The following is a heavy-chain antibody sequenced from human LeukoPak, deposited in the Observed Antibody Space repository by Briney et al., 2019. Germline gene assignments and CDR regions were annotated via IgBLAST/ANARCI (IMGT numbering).Heavy chain of an antibody. J-gene: IGHJ6*02. CDR3: ASGGGINYYYYYYGMDV. CDR1: GYPFTTWE. Sequence: ASVKVSCKTSGYPFTTWEINWVRQAAGQGLEWMGWVHPNSGNAAYAQKFQGRVTMTRDTSISTAYMELSGLRFEDTAVYYCASGGGINYYYYYYGMDVWGQGTTVTVSS. CDR2: VHPNSGNA. D-gene: IGHD1-26*01. V-gene: IGHV1-8*01.